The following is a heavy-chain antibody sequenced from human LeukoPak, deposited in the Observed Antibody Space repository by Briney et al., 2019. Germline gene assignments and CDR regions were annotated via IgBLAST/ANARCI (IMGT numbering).Heavy chain of an antibody. D-gene: IGHD3-10*02. CDR3: AELGITMIGGV. CDR2: ISSSGSTI. J-gene: IGHJ6*04. CDR1: GFTFSSYE. V-gene: IGHV3-48*03. Sequence: GGSLRLSCAASGFTFSSYEMNWVRQAAGKGLEGVSYISSSGSTIYYADSVKGRFPNSRENAKNSLYLQKNSLRAEDTAVYYCAELGITMIGGVWGKGTTVTISS.